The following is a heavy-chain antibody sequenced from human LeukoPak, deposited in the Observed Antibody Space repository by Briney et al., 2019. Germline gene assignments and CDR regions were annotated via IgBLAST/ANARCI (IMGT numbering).Heavy chain of an antibody. CDR3: ARGMAQYYYDSSGYYSP. J-gene: IGHJ5*02. V-gene: IGHV4-59*01. CDR2: IYYSGST. Sequence: PSETLSLTCTVSGGSISSYYWSWIRQPPGKGLEWIGYIYYSGSTNYNPSLKSRVTISVDTSKNQFSLKLSSVTAADTAVYYCARGMAQYYYDSSGYYSPWGQGTLVTVSS. CDR1: GGSISSYY. D-gene: IGHD3-22*01.